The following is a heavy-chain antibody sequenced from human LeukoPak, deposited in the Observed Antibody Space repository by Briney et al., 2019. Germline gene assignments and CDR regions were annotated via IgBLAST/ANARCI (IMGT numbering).Heavy chain of an antibody. CDR2: INAGNGNT. Sequence: ASVTVSCKASGYTFTSYAMHLVRQAPGQRLEWMGWINAGNGNTKYSQKFQGRVTITRDTSASTAYMELSSLRSEDTAVYYCARGLDILTGRDWFDPGGQGTLVTVSS. CDR1: GYTFTSYA. J-gene: IGHJ5*02. CDR3: ARGLDILTGRDWFDP. D-gene: IGHD3-9*01. V-gene: IGHV1-3*01.